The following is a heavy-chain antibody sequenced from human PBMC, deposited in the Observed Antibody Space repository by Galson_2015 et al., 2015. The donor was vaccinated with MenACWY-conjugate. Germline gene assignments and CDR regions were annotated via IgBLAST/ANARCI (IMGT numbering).Heavy chain of an antibody. CDR2: IWPGDSDT. CDR1: GYRFTDFW. Sequence: QSGAEVKKPGESLKISCTASGYRFTDFWIGWVRQMPGKGLEWMGIIWPGDSDTRYSPSFQGQVTISADKSINTAYLQWRSLRASDTVMYYCARQGPTSTARNYFDPWGQGTLVTVSS. J-gene: IGHJ5*02. CDR3: ARQGPTSTARNYFDP. V-gene: IGHV5-51*01. D-gene: IGHD1-7*01.